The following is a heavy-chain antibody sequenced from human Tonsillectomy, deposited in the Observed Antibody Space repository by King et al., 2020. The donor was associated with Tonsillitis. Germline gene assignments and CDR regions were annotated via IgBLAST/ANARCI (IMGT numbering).Heavy chain of an antibody. V-gene: IGHV3-7*03. D-gene: IGHD3-22*01. CDR3: ARDINPYDGSVHYDAFDM. J-gene: IGHJ3*02. CDR1: GFTFSNYW. Sequence: VQLVESGGGLVQPGGSLRLSCVGSGFTFSNYWMTWVRQAPGKGLEWVANINKDGSVKYSVDSVKGRFTISRDNAKKAVYLQMDSLRADDTAVYFCARDINPYDGSVHYDAFDMWGQGTMVTVSS. CDR2: INKDGSVK.